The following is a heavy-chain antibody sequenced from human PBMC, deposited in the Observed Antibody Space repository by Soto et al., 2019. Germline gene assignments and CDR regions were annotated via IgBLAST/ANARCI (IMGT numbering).Heavy chain of an antibody. CDR1: GFTFSSSF. CDR2: INQDGGGT. J-gene: IGHJ4*02. Sequence: EVQLVESGGALVQPGGSLRLSCVASGFTFSSSFMGWVRQAPGKGLEWVANINQDGGGTYYVDSVEGRFTISRDNAKDSLYQQMNSLRGEDTAVYYCARYFRGSGRYFFDYWGQGTLVTVSS. CDR3: ARYFRGSGRYFFDY. V-gene: IGHV3-7*03. D-gene: IGHD6-19*01.